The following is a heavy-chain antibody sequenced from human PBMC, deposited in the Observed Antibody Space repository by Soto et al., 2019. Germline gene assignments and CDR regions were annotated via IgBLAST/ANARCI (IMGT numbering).Heavy chain of an antibody. CDR2: IIPIFGTT. D-gene: IGHD3-10*01. CDR3: ATGLRTGNYGMDV. J-gene: IGHJ6*02. Sequence: QGQLVQAGAEVKKPGSSVRISCRASGGTFSNDAVSWVRQAPGQGLQWMGAIIPIFGTTYHAQKFQGRLTITADESTATAYMELRSVTSADAAVYYCATGLRTGNYGMDVWGQGTAVTVSS. V-gene: IGHV1-69*01. CDR1: GGTFSNDA.